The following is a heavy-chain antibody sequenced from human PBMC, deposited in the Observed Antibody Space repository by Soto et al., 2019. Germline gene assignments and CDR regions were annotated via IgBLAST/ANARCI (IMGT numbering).Heavy chain of an antibody. J-gene: IGHJ6*02. CDR1: GYSFTSYG. D-gene: IGHD5-12*01. CDR3: ARERGSYSGYDYYYYGMDV. V-gene: IGHV1-18*01. CDR2: ISAYNGNT. Sequence: QVQLVQSGAEVKKPGASVKVSCKASGYSFTSYGISWVRQAPGQGLEWMGWISAYNGNTNYAQKLQGRVTMTTDTSTSTAYMELRSLRSDDTAVYYCARERGSYSGYDYYYYGMDVWGQGTTVTVSS.